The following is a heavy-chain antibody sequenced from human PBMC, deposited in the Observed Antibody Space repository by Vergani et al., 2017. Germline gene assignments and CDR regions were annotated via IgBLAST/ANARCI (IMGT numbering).Heavy chain of an antibody. J-gene: IGHJ4*02. D-gene: IGHD1-7*01. V-gene: IGHV4-61*10. CDR2: IYYSGST. CDR1: GGSVSSGSYY. Sequence: QVQLQESGPGLVKPSETLSLTCTVSGGSVSSGSYYWSWIRQPAGKGLEWIGYIYYSGSTNYNPSLKSRVTISVDTSKNQFSLKLSSVTAADTAVYYCARERSYNWNSRPFDYWGQGTLVTVSS. CDR3: ARERSYNWNSRPFDY.